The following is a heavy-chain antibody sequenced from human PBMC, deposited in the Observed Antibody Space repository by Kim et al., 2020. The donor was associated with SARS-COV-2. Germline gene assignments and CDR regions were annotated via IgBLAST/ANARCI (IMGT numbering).Heavy chain of an antibody. CDR1: GYSFTSYW. J-gene: IGHJ6*02. CDR3: ARHDTPRWFYYYYGMDV. CDR2: IYPGDSDT. Sequence: GESLKISCKGSGYSFTSYWIGWVRQMPGKGLEWMGIIYPGDSDTRYSPSFQGQVTISADKSISTAYLQWSSLKASDTAMYYCARHDTPRWFYYYYGMDVWGQGTTVTVSS. V-gene: IGHV5-51*01. D-gene: IGHD3-10*01.